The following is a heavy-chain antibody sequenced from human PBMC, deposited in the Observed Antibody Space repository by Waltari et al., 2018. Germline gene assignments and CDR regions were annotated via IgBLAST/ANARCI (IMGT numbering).Heavy chain of an antibody. Sequence: QVQLVQSGAEVKKPGASVKVSCKVSGYTLTELSMHWVRQAPGKGLEWMGGFEPEDGETSYAQKFQGRVTITRDTSASTAYMELSSLRSEDTAVYYCARDQGSGWYEDWFDPWGQGTLVTVSS. V-gene: IGHV1-24*01. J-gene: IGHJ5*02. CDR1: GYTLTELS. D-gene: IGHD6-19*01. CDR3: ARDQGSGWYEDWFDP. CDR2: FEPEDGET.